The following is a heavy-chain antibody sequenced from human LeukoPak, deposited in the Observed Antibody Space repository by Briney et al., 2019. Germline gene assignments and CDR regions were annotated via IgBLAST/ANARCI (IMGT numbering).Heavy chain of an antibody. CDR1: GGSFSGYY. J-gene: IGHJ6*03. V-gene: IGHV4-34*01. CDR2: INHSGST. Sequence: SETLSLTCAVYGGSFSGYYWSWIRQPPGKGLEWIGGINHSGSTNYNPSLKSRVTISVDTSKNQFSLKLSSVTAADTAVYYCARQVVHRDGYSSRGWDYYYYYYMDVWGKGTTVTISS. CDR3: ARQVVHRDGYSSRGWDYYYYYYMDV. D-gene: IGHD5-24*01.